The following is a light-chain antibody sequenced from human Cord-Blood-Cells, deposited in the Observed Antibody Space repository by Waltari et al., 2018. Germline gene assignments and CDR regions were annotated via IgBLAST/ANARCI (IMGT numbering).Light chain of an antibody. J-gene: IGLJ3*02. V-gene: IGLV2-14*01. CDR2: DVS. Sequence: SALTQPSSVSASPGPSTTTSCTGTSSVVEGNNYVSWYQQHPGKAPKLMIDDVSNRPAGVSNRFSGSKSGNTASLTISGLQAEDEADYYCSSYTSSSTWVFGGGTKLTVL. CDR1: SSVVEGNNY. CDR3: SSYTSSSTWV.